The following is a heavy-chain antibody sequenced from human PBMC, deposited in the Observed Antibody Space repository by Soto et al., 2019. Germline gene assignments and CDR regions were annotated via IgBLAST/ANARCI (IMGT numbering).Heavy chain of an antibody. V-gene: IGHV1-2*02. Sequence: ASVKVSCKASGYTFTGYYMHWVRQAPGQGLEWMGWINPNSGGTNYAQKLQGRVTMTRDTSTSTVYMELRSLRSEDTAVYFCVRDRAHGFDIWGQGTMVTVSS. CDR1: GYTFTGYY. J-gene: IGHJ3*02. CDR3: VRDRAHGFDI. CDR2: INPNSGGT.